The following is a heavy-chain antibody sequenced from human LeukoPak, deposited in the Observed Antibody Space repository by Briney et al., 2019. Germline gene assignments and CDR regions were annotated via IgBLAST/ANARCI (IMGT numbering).Heavy chain of an antibody. J-gene: IGHJ3*02. CDR2: IYYSGST. CDR1: GGSISSGGYY. D-gene: IGHD6-13*01. CDR3: ARDSPGIAAADAFDI. Sequence: SETLSLTCAVSGGSISSGGYYWGWIRQHPGKGLEWIGYIYYSGSTYYNPSLKSRATISVDTSKNQFSLKLSSVTAADTAVYYCARDSPGIAAADAFDIWGQGTMVTVSS. V-gene: IGHV4-31*11.